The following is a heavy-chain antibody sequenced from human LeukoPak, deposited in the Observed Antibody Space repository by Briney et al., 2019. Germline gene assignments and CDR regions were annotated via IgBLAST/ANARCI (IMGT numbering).Heavy chain of an antibody. V-gene: IGHV4-59*01. CDR3: ARLRGNYFPDY. D-gene: IGHD4-11*01. J-gene: IGHJ4*02. Sequence: PSETLSLNCTVSGDSISGYYWTWIRQPPGKGLEWIGYIYYSGSINYNPSLKSRLTISVDTSKNHFSLKLSSVTAADTAVYYCARLRGNYFPDYWGQGTLVTASS. CDR1: GDSISGYY. CDR2: IYYSGSI.